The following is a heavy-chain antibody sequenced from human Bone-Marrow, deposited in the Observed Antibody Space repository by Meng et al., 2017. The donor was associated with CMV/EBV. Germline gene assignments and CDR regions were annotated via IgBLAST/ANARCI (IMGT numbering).Heavy chain of an antibody. D-gene: IGHD1-26*01. CDR1: GGSISSTTDY. J-gene: IGHJ3*02. CDR3: AKARGIRSSFDI. Sequence: SETLSFTCTVSGGSISSTTDYWGWIRQPPGTGLEWIGTIYYSGSPYYRPSLESRVTISVDTSKNHFSLKLNSVTAADTALYFCAKARGIRSSFDIWGQGTMVTVSS. V-gene: IGHV4-39*07. CDR2: IYYSGSP.